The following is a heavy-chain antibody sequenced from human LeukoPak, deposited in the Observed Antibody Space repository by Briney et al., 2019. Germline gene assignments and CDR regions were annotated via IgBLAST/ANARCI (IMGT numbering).Heavy chain of an antibody. Sequence: PGGSLRLSCAASGFTFRSFWMSRVRQAPGKGLEWVANIKQDGSERYYMDSVKGRFTISRDNAKNSLYLRLSSLRAEDTAVYYCAREPYYYYYYMDVWGKGTTVTVSS. J-gene: IGHJ6*03. CDR3: AREPYYYYYYMDV. V-gene: IGHV3-7*01. CDR2: IKQDGSER. CDR1: GFTFRSFW.